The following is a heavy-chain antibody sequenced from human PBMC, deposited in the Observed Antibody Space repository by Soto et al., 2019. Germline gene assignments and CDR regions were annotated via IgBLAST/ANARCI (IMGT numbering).Heavy chain of an antibody. Sequence: QVQLVQSGAEVKKPGASVKVSCKASGYTFTSYGISWVRQAPGQGPEWMGWISAYNGNTKYAQKLQGRVTMTTDTSTSTAYRELRGLRSDDTAVYYCARDLGQQLFNYWGQETLVTVSS. CDR2: ISAYNGNT. CDR1: GYTFTSYG. CDR3: ARDLGQQLFNY. V-gene: IGHV1-18*01. D-gene: IGHD6-13*01. J-gene: IGHJ4*02.